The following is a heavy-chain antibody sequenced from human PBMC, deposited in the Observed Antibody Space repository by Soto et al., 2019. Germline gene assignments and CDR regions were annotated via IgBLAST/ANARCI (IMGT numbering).Heavy chain of an antibody. CDR2: ISSSSSYI. CDR3: ARVGGGYQLLSYYYGMDV. V-gene: IGHV3-21*01. D-gene: IGHD2-2*01. CDR1: GFTFSSYS. J-gene: IGHJ6*02. Sequence: GGSLRLSCAASGFTFSSYSMNWVRQAPGKGLEWVSSISSSSSYIYYADSVKGRFTISRDNAKNSLYLQMNSLRAEDTAVYYCARVGGGYQLLSYYYGMDVWGQGPTVTVSS.